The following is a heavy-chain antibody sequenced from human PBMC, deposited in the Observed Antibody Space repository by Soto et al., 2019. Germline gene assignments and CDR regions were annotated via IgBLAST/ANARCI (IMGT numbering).Heavy chain of an antibody. J-gene: IGHJ2*01. D-gene: IGHD4-17*01. CDR1: GFTFSSYA. V-gene: IGHV3-23*01. CDR3: AKRTVGWYFDL. Sequence: GGLLRLSCAASGFTFSSYAMNWVRQAPGKGLEWVSVISGSGGSTYYADAVKGRFTISRDNSKNTLYLQMNSLRSEDTDVYYCAKRTVGWYFDLWGRGSLVTVS. CDR2: ISGSGGST.